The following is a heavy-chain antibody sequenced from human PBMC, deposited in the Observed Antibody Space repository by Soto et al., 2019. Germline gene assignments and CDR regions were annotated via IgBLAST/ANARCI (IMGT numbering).Heavy chain of an antibody. V-gene: IGHV1-3*04. CDR3: ARDRAVDWYFDV. D-gene: IGHD6-19*01. CDR1: GYTFTSCA. Sequence: GASVKVSCKASGYTFTSCAIHWVRQAPGQRLEWMGWINTDNGNTKYSQRFQGRVTITRDTSASTAYMELSNLISEDTAVYYCARDRAVDWYFDVRGRGTLVTVSS. J-gene: IGHJ2*01. CDR2: INTDNGNT.